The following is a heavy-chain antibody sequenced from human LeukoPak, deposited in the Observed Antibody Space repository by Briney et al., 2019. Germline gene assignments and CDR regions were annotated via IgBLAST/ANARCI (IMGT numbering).Heavy chain of an antibody. V-gene: IGHV1-18*01. D-gene: IGHD3-22*01. CDR3: ARLTNYYDSSGYYSWVDY. CDR1: GYTFTSYG. J-gene: IGHJ4*02. Sequence: ASVKVSCQASGYTFTSYGISWVRQAPGQGLEWMGWISAYNGNTNYAQKHQGRVTMTTDTSTSTAYMELRSLRSDGTAVYYCARLTNYYDSSGYYSWVDYWGQGTLVTVSS. CDR2: ISAYNGNT.